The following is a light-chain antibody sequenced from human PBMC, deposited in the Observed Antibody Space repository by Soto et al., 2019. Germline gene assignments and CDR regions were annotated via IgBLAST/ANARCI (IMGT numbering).Light chain of an antibody. V-gene: IGLV1-47*01. CDR2: RNN. J-gene: IGLJ2*01. Sequence: QSVLTQPPSSSGTPGQRVTISCSGSSSNIGSNYVYWYQQLPGAAPKLHIYRNNQRPSGVPDRFSGPKSGTSASLAISGLRSEDEADYYCAAWDDSLSGPVVFGGGTQLTVL. CDR1: SSNIGSNY. CDR3: AAWDDSLSGPVV.